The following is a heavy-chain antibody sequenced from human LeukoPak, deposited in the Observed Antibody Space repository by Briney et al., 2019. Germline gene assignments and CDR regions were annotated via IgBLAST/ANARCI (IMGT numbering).Heavy chain of an antibody. J-gene: IGHJ4*02. V-gene: IGHV3-64*01. D-gene: IGHD2-2*01. CDR2: ISTNGGST. Sequence: GGSLRLSCAASGFTLSSYAMYWVRQAPGKGLEYVSAISTNGGSTYYANSVKGRFTISRDNSKNMLYLQMGSLRAEDMAVYYCARAQWGKVVPAALFDYWGQGTLVTVSS. CDR3: ARAQWGKVVPAALFDY. CDR1: GFTLSSYA.